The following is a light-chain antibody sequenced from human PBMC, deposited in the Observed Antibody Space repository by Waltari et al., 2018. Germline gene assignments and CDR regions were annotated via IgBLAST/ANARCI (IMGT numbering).Light chain of an antibody. CDR1: QSIGSW. V-gene: IGKV1-5*03. CDR3: QQYNSYSVT. J-gene: IGKJ3*01. Sequence: DIQMTQSPSTLSASVGDRVTITRRAGQSIGSWLAWYQQKPGKAPKLLIYKASTLLSGVPSRFSGRGSGTEFTLNISSLQPDDFATYYCQQYNSYSVTFGPGTKVDIK. CDR2: KAS.